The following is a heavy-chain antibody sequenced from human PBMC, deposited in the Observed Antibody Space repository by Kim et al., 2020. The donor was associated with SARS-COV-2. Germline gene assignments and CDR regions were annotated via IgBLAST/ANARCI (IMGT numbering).Heavy chain of an antibody. CDR3: ARISGTYRSSDFDY. V-gene: IGHV4-39*07. J-gene: IGHJ4*01. CDR1: GGSIRRSSYY. Sequence: SETLSLTCTVSGGSIRRSSYYWGWVRQPPGKGLEWIGSINYSGSTYYNPSLKSRVTISVDTSKNQFSLKLSSVTAADTAIYYYARISGTYRSSDFDYWG. CDR2: INYSGST. D-gene: IGHD3-10*01.